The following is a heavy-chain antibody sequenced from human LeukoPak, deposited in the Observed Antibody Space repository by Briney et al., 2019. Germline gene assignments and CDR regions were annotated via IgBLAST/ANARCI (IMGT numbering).Heavy chain of an antibody. CDR1: GFTFTSSA. J-gene: IGHJ6*02. Sequence: SVKVSCTASGFTFTSSAVQWVRQARGQRLEWIGWIVVGSGNTNYAQKFQERVTITRDMSTSTAYMELSSLRSEDTAVYYCAADLKGDDFWTYYYGMDVWGQGTTVTVSS. CDR2: IVVGSGNT. V-gene: IGHV1-58*01. CDR3: AADLKGDDFWTYYYGMDV. D-gene: IGHD3-3*01.